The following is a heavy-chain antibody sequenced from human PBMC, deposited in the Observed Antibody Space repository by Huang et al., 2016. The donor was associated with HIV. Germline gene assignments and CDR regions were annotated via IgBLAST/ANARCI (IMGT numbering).Heavy chain of an antibody. J-gene: IGHJ4*02. D-gene: IGHD3-22*01. CDR3: ARARGYYDSSVSYYFDY. CDR1: GGTFSSYA. Sequence: QVQLVQSGAEVKKPGSSVKVSCKASGGTFSSYAISWVRQAPGEGLEWMGGIHRILGTANYAQKFQGRVTITADESTSTAYMELSSLRSEDTAVYYCARARGYYDSSVSYYFDYWGQGTLVTVSS. V-gene: IGHV1-69*13. CDR2: IHRILGTA.